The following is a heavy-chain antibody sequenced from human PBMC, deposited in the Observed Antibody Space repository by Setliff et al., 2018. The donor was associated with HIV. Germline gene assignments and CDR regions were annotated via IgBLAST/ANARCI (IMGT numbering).Heavy chain of an antibody. CDR1: GFTFSTSW. CDR3: TKVGNGGFVH. CDR2: INGDGSTT. D-gene: IGHD2-15*01. Sequence: GGSLRLSCAASGFTFSTSWMHWVRQVPGEGVMWVSRINGDGSTTTYADSVRGRFTISRDNAKGTLDLQMNSLTAADTAVYYCTKVGNGGFVHWGSGTLVTVSS. V-gene: IGHV3-74*01. J-gene: IGHJ4*02.